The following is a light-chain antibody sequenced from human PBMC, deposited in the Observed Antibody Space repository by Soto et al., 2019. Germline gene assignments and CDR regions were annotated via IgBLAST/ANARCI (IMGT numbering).Light chain of an antibody. Sequence: DIQMTQSPSSVSASVGDSVTITCRASQGIDNWLAWYQQKPGMAPKLLISAASNLQSGVPTRFSGSGSGTDFTLPINSPQPEDFATYFCQQAIHFPLAFGGGTKVEI. CDR2: AAS. CDR3: QQAIHFPLA. CDR1: QGIDNW. V-gene: IGKV1-12*01. J-gene: IGKJ4*01.